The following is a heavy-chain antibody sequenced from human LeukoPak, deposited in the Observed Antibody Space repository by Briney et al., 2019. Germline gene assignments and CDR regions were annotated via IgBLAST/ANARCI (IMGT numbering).Heavy chain of an antibody. CDR1: GGSISSYY. CDR2: ISYSGST. J-gene: IGHJ6*03. V-gene: IGHV4-59*01. CDR3: ARAPERWYSYGSYTYYYMDV. D-gene: IGHD5-18*01. Sequence: ASETLSLTCTVSGGSISSYYWNWIRQPPGKGLEWIGSISYSGSTNYNPSLESRVTISVDTSKNQISLKLSSVTAADTTVYYCARAPERWYSYGSYTYYYMDVWGKGTTVTVSS.